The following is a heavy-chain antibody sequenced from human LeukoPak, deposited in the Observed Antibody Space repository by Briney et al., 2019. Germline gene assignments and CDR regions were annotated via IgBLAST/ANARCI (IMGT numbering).Heavy chain of an antibody. Sequence: GGSLRLSCAASGFTFSNYGMHWVRQAPGKGLELVGAISYDGGNKYYPNSVKGRFTISRDNSKNTLYLQMNSLRAEDTAVFHCAKEGYYGSGSFPDYWGQGTLVTVSS. D-gene: IGHD3-10*01. CDR1: GFTFSNYG. CDR3: AKEGYYGSGSFPDY. CDR2: ISYDGGNK. V-gene: IGHV3-30*18. J-gene: IGHJ4*02.